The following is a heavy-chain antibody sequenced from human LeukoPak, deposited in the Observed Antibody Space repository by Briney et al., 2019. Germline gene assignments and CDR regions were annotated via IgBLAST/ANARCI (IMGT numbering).Heavy chain of an antibody. CDR3: ARSRCSSTSCYSYGMDV. D-gene: IGHD2-2*01. CDR1: VGSISSYY. V-gene: IGHV4-59*01. CDR2: VYYSGST. J-gene: IGHJ6*02. Sequence: SETLSLTCTVSVGSISSYYWRWIRQPRRKGQEWIGYVYYSGSTNYNPSLKSRVTISVDTSKNQFSLKLSSVTAADAAVYYCARSRCSSTSCYSYGMDVWGQGTTVTVSS.